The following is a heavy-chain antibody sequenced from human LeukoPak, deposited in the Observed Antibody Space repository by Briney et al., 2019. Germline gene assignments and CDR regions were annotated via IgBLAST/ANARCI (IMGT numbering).Heavy chain of an antibody. CDR3: ARADYYDSSGYPAHYYYMDV. CDR2: IYTSGST. J-gene: IGHJ6*03. V-gene: IGHV4-61*02. D-gene: IGHD3-22*01. Sequence: SQTLSLTCTVSGGSISSGSYYWSWIRQPAGKGLEWIGRIYTSGSTNYNPSLKSRVTISVDTSKNQFSRKLSSVTAADTAVYYCARADYYDSSGYPAHYYYMDVWGKGTTVTVSS. CDR1: GGSISSGSYY.